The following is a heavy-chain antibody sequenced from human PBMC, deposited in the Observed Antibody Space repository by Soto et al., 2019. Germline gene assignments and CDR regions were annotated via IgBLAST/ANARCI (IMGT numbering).Heavy chain of an antibody. CDR3: ARESPPADY. J-gene: IGHJ4*02. CDR2: INPSGGST. V-gene: IGHV1-46*01. CDR1: GYTFTSYY. Sequence: SCKASGYTFTSYYMHWVRQAPGQGLEWMGIINPSGGSTSYAQKLQGRVTMTTDTSTSTAYMELRSLRSDDTAVYYCARESPPADYWGQGTLVTVSS.